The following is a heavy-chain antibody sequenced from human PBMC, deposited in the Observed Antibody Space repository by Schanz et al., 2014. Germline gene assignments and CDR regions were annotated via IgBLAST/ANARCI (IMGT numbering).Heavy chain of an antibody. CDR1: GFTFSDYY. D-gene: IGHD2-15*01. CDR3: ARYCTGGSCRYYYYGMDV. J-gene: IGHJ6*02. CDR2: ISSSGSFT. V-gene: IGHV3-11*06. Sequence: VQLVESGGGLVQPGGSLRLSCAASGFTFSDYYMSWIRQAPGKGLEWVSYISSSGSFTNYADSVKGRFTISRDNAKNSLHLQMNSLRAEDTAVYYCARYCTGGSCRYYYYGMDVWGQGTTVTVSS.